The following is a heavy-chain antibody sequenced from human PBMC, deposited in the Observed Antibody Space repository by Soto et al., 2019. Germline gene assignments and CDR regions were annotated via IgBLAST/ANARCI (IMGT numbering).Heavy chain of an antibody. CDR3: ARVSATGTRWFDP. Sequence: SETLSLTCTVSGGSMNSGAYYWSWVRQPPGKGLGWIGYIHHNENSYSNPSLKSRVTISLETSKNQFSLNLTSVTAADTAVYYCARVSATGTRWFDPWGQGTQVTVSS. V-gene: IGHV4-31*03. D-gene: IGHD6-13*01. CDR2: IHHNENS. CDR1: GGSMNSGAYY. J-gene: IGHJ5*02.